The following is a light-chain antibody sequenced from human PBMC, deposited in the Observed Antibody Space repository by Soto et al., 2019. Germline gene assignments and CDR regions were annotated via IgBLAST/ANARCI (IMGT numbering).Light chain of an antibody. CDR3: QQHNDFPWT. Sequence: DLQMTQSPSTLSASVGDRVTITCRASQNISIWLAWYQQKAGKAPKLLIYKASTLESGVPSRFSGSGSGTDFTVTISSLQPDDFATYYCQQHNDFPWTFGQGTKVEI. CDR2: KAS. J-gene: IGKJ1*01. V-gene: IGKV1-5*03. CDR1: QNISIW.